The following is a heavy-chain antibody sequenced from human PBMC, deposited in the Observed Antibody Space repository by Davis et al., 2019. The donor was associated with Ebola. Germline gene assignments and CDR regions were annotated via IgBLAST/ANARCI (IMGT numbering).Heavy chain of an antibody. Sequence: PGGSLRLSCAASGFTFSDYYMSWIRQAPGKGLERVSYISSSGSTIYYADSVKGRFTISRDNAKNPLYLQMNSLRAEDTAVYYCAKTDCSGGSCYSVDYWGQGTLVTVSS. J-gene: IGHJ4*02. CDR3: AKTDCSGGSCYSVDY. V-gene: IGHV3-11*01. D-gene: IGHD2-15*01. CDR1: GFTFSDYY. CDR2: ISSSGSTI.